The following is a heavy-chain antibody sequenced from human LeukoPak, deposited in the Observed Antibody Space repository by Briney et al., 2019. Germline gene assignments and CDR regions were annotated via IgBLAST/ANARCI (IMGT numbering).Heavy chain of an antibody. CDR1: NGSISNYY. D-gene: IGHD6-13*01. J-gene: IGHJ4*02. V-gene: IGHV4-59*01. CDR3: ARNLIPEQLVLNF. Sequence: PSETLSLTCTVSNGSISNYYWNWIRQAPGKGLEWIGYIYYTGSTNKNPSLKSRVTMSVDTSKDQFSLNLKSVTPEDTAVYYCARNLIPEQLVLNFWGQGILVTVSS. CDR2: IYYTGST.